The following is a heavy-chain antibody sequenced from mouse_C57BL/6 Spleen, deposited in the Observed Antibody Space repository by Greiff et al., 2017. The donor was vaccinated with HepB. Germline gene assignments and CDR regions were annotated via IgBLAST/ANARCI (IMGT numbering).Heavy chain of an antibody. CDR1: GFTFSSYA. CDR2: ISDGGSYT. J-gene: IGHJ4*01. V-gene: IGHV5-4*03. Sequence: EVKVVESGGGLVKPGGSLKLSCAASGFTFSSYAMSWVRQTPEKRLEWVATISDGGSYTYYPDNVKGRFTISRDNAKNNLYLQMSHLKSEDTAMYYCARAPRYYYAMDYWGQGTSVTVSS. CDR3: ARAPRYYYAMDY.